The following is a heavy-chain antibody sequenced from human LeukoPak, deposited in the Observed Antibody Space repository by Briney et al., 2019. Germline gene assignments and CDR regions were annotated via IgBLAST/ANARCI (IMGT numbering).Heavy chain of an antibody. V-gene: IGHV4-34*01. CDR3: ARSTIFGVA. CDR2: INHSGST. Sequence: PSETLSLTCAVYGRSFSGYYWSWIRQPPGKGLEWIGEINHSGSTNYNPSLKSRVTISVDTSKNQFSLKLSSVTAADTAVYYCARSTIFGVAWGQGTLVTVSS. D-gene: IGHD3-3*01. CDR1: GRSFSGYY. J-gene: IGHJ5*02.